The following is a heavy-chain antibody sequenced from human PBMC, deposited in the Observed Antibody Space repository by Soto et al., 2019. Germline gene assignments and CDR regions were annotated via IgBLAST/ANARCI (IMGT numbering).Heavy chain of an antibody. CDR2: MNTNTNTT. J-gene: IGHJ4*02. Sequence: SVKVSCKASGYTFTSYGISWVRQAPGQGLELIGWMNTNTNTTDSAEVFEGRVSLTWDTSISTAYMQLNSLKIDDTAVYYCVRDNNWSFDYWGQGILVTVSS. CDR3: VRDNNWSFDY. CDR1: GYTFTSYG. D-gene: IGHD1-1*01. V-gene: IGHV1-8*02.